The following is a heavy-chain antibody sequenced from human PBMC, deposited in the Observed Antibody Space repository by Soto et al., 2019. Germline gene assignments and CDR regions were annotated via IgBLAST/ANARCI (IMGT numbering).Heavy chain of an antibody. CDR1: GFTFCSYS. J-gene: IGHJ6*03. CDR3: ARVFGRMEYYYYYMDV. CDR2: FISSSSGYI. V-gene: IGHV3-21*01. Sequence: GGSLILSCVASGFTFCSYSMNWVRQAPGKGGQEVSSFISSSSGYIFYADSVKGRFTISRDNAKNSLYLQMNSLRAEDTAVYYCARVFGRMEYYYYYMDVWGKGTTVTVSS. D-gene: IGHD1-1*01.